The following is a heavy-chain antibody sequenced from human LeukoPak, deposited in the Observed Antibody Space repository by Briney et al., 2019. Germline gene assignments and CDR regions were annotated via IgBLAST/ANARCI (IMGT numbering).Heavy chain of an antibody. Sequence: GGSLRLSCAASGFIFDDHAMHWVRQAPGKGLEWVAGISWNSVSLDYADSVKGRFTISRDNAKNSLYLQMNSLRAEDTAVYYCARDLSSWYAPFSFDYWGQGTLVTVSS. CDR1: GFIFDDHA. J-gene: IGHJ4*02. D-gene: IGHD6-13*01. CDR3: ARDLSSWYAPFSFDY. V-gene: IGHV3-9*01. CDR2: ISWNSVSL.